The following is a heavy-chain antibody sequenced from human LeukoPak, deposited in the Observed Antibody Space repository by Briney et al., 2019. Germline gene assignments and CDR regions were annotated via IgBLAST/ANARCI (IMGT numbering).Heavy chain of an antibody. V-gene: IGHV4-59*08. J-gene: IGHJ5*02. CDR1: GGSISSYY. CDR3: ARAPAYYYGSGSYGYWFDP. D-gene: IGHD3-10*01. CDR2: IYYSGST. Sequence: PSETLSLTRTVSGGSISSYYWSWIRQPPGKGLEWIGYIYYSGSTNYNPSLKSRVTISVDTSKNQFSLKLSSVTAADTAVYYCARAPAYYYGSGSYGYWFDPWGQGTLVTVSS.